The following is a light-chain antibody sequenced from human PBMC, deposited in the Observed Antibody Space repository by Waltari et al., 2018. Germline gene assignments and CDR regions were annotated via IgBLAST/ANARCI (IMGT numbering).Light chain of an antibody. V-gene: IGLV1-47*01. CDR2: RNN. Sequence: QSVLTPPPSASEPPAQGVTLSCSEHSPNLGSICIYWYQQLPGTAPKLLIYRNNQRPSGVPDRFSGSKSGTSASLAISGLRSEDEADYYCAAWDDSLSGWVFGGGTKLTVL. CDR1: SPNLGSIC. J-gene: IGLJ3*02. CDR3: AAWDDSLSGWV.